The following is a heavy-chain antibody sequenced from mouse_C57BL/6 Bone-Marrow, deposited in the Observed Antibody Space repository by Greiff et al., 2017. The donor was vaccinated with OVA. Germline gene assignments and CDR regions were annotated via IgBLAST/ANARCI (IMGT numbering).Heavy chain of an antibody. CDR3: TTYRY. J-gene: IGHJ2*01. CDR2: IDPENGDT. V-gene: IGHV14-4*01. CDR1: GFNIQDDY. Sequence: VQLQHSGAELVRPGASVKLSCTASGFNIQDDYMHWVKERPEQGLEWIGWIDPENGDTEYASKLQGKATITAGTSSKTVYLHLSSLTSEDTAVYYWTTYRYWGQGTTLTVSS.